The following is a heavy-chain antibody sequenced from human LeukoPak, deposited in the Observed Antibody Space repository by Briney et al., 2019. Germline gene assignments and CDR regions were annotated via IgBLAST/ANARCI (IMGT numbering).Heavy chain of an antibody. Sequence: ASVKVSCKASGYTFTSYGISWVRQAPGQGLEWMGWISAYNGNTNYAQKLQGRVTMTEDTSTDTAYMELSSLRSEDTAVYYCATKTLHCSSTSCQNAFDIWGQGTMVTVSS. V-gene: IGHV1-18*01. CDR2: ISAYNGNT. J-gene: IGHJ3*02. CDR1: GYTFTSYG. D-gene: IGHD2-2*01. CDR3: ATKTLHCSSTSCQNAFDI.